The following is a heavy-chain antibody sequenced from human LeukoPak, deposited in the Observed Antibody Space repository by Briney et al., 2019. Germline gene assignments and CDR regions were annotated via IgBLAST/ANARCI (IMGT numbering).Heavy chain of an antibody. Sequence: PGGSLRLSCAASGFTFSSYAMHWVRQAPGKGLEYASAISSNGGSTYYANSVKGRFTISRDNSKNTLYLQMGSLRAEDVAVYYCARDLASYDSSGYLRNWGQGTLVTVSS. V-gene: IGHV3-64*01. CDR2: ISSNGGST. J-gene: IGHJ4*02. CDR3: ARDLASYDSSGYLRN. CDR1: GFTFSSYA. D-gene: IGHD3-22*01.